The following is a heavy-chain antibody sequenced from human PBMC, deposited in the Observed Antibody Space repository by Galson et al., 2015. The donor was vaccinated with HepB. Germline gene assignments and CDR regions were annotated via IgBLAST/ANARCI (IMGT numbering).Heavy chain of an antibody. V-gene: IGHV4-59*01. CDR1: GGSISNYH. J-gene: IGHJ4*02. CDR2: IYYSGST. CDR3: ARDRGYYDFWSGYYGEPVTYFDY. Sequence: SETLSLTCTVSGGSISNYHWSWIRQPPGKGLEWIGYIYYSGSTNYNPSLKSRVTISVDTSKNQFSLELSSVTAADTAVYYCARDRGYYDFWSGYYGEPVTYFDYWGQGTLVTVSS. D-gene: IGHD3-3*01.